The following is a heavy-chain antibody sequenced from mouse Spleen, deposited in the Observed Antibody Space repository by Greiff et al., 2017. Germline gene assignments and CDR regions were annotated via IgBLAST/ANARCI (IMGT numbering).Heavy chain of an antibody. J-gene: IGHJ2*01. CDR3: ARAYYGSSPFDY. CDR2: IDPSDSYT. V-gene: IGHV1-69*02. CDR1: GYTFTSYW. D-gene: IGHD1-1*01. Sequence: VQLQQPGAELVKPGASVKLSCKASGYTFTSYWMHWVKQRPGQGLEWIGEIDPSDSYTNYNQKFKGKATLTVDKSSSTAYMQLSSLTSEDSAVYYCARAYYGSSPFDYWGQGTTLTVSS.